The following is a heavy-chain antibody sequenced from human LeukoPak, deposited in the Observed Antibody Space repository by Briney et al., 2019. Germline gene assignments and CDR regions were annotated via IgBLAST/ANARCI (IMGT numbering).Heavy chain of an antibody. Sequence: GGSLRLSCAASGFTFSSYWMHWVRQAPGKGLVWVSRINSDGSSTSYADSVKGRFTISRDNAKNTLYLQMNSLRAEDTAVYYCASFADTFATNFDYWGQGTLVTVSS. CDR3: ASFADTFATNFDY. D-gene: IGHD3-16*01. J-gene: IGHJ4*02. V-gene: IGHV3-74*01. CDR2: INSDGSST. CDR1: GFTFSSYW.